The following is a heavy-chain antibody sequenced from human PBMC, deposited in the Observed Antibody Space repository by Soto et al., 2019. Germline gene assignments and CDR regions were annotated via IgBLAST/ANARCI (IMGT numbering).Heavy chain of an antibody. CDR1: GYAFTSYA. Sequence: GASVKVSCKASGYAFTSYAMHWVRQAPGQRLEWMGWINAGNGNTKYSQKFQGRVTITRDTSASTAYMELSSLRSEDTAVFYCSKREKQLWYYYYGMDVWGQGTTVT. J-gene: IGHJ6*02. D-gene: IGHD5-18*01. CDR3: SKREKQLWYYYYGMDV. CDR2: INAGNGNT. V-gene: IGHV1-3*01.